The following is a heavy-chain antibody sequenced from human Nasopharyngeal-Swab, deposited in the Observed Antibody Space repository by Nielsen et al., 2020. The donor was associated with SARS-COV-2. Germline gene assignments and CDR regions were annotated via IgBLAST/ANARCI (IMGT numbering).Heavy chain of an antibody. CDR2: ISGSGGST. Sequence: GASLKISCAASGFTFSSYAMSWVRQAPGKGLEWVSAISGSGGSTYYADSVKGWFTISRDNSKNTLYLQMNSLRAEDTAVYYCAKDREATYYYGSGSFDYWGQGTLVTVSS. CDR1: GFTFSSYA. CDR3: AKDREATYYYGSGSFDY. J-gene: IGHJ4*02. V-gene: IGHV3-23*01. D-gene: IGHD3-10*01.